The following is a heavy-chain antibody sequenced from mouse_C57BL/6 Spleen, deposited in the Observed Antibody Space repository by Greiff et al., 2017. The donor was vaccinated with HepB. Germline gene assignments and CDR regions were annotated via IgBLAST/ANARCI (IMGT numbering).Heavy chain of an antibody. CDR2: IDPSDSYT. J-gene: IGHJ2*01. Sequence: QVQLQQPGAELVKPGASVKLSCKASGYTFTSYWMQWVKQRPGQGLEWIGEIDPSDSYTNYNQKFKGKATLTVDTSSSTAYMQLSSLTSEDSAVYYCARNYGSSYVLDYWGQGTTLTVSS. V-gene: IGHV1-50*01. D-gene: IGHD1-1*01. CDR3: ARNYGSSYVLDY. CDR1: GYTFTSYW.